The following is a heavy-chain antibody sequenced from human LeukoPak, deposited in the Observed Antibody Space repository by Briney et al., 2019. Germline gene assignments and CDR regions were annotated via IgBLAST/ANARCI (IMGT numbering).Heavy chain of an antibody. Sequence: GGSLRLSCAASGFNFRDYGMHWVRQAPGKGLVWVSRIGSDGSGTKYADSVKGRFTVYRDNATTTLYLEMNSLRVEDTAVYYCARLGRVTGWYSVYWGQGAMVTVAS. V-gene: IGHV3-74*03. D-gene: IGHD1-26*01. J-gene: IGHJ4*02. CDR1: GFNFRDYG. CDR3: ARLGRVTGWYSVY. CDR2: IGSDGSGT.